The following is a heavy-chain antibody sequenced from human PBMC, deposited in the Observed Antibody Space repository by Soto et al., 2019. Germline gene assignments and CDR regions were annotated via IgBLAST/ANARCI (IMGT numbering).Heavy chain of an antibody. J-gene: IGHJ5*02. CDR3: ARDIAPSNLAARWFDP. D-gene: IGHD6-6*01. CDR1: GFPFRTYS. Sequence: GGSLRLSCAASGFPFRTYSMNWVRQAPGKGLEWVSSISASGNYIYYADSLKGRFTVSRDNAKDSLFLQIDNLRVEDTAVSYCARDIAPSNLAARWFDPCGQGTMVTSSS. CDR2: ISASGNYI. V-gene: IGHV3-21*01.